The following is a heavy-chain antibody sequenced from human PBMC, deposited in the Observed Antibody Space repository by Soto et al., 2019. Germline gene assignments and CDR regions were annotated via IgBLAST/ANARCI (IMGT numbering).Heavy chain of an antibody. J-gene: IGHJ4*02. D-gene: IGHD3-22*01. V-gene: IGHV3-53*04. Sequence: EVQLVESGGSLVQPGGSLRLSCAASGFTVSSNYMNWVRQAPGKGLEWVSVLYSGGSTYYADSVKGRFTISRHNSKNTLYLQMNSLRAEDTAVYYCARDPYYDSNDYYSDYWGQGTLVTVSS. CDR1: GFTVSSNY. CDR3: ARDPYYDSNDYYSDY. CDR2: LYSGGST.